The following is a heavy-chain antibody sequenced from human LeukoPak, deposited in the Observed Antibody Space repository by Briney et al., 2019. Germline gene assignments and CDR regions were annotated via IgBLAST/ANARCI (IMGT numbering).Heavy chain of an antibody. CDR2: INSDGSST. J-gene: IGHJ5*02. Sequence: PGGSLRLSCAPSGFTFRSYWMHWVRQAPGKGLVWVSRINSDGSSTSYADSVKGRFTISRDNAKNTLYLQMNSLRAEDTAVYHCARSRAAAGTLGFDPWGQGTLVTVSS. CDR3: ARSRAAAGTLGFDP. V-gene: IGHV3-74*01. CDR1: GFTFRSYW. D-gene: IGHD6-13*01.